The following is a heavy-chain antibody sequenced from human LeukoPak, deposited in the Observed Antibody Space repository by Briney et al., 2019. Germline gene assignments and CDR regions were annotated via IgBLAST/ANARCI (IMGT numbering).Heavy chain of an antibody. D-gene: IGHD2-2*02. CDR3: ARGRYCSSTSCYRGGYYYYGMDV. CDR2: INHSGST. J-gene: IGHJ6*02. Sequence: SETLSLTCAVYGGSFSGYYWSWIRQPPGKGLGWIGEINHSGSTNYNPSLKSRVTISVDTSKNQFSLKLSSVTAADTAVYYCARGRYCSSTSCYRGGYYYYGMDVWGQGTTVTVSS. V-gene: IGHV4-34*01. CDR1: GGSFSGYY.